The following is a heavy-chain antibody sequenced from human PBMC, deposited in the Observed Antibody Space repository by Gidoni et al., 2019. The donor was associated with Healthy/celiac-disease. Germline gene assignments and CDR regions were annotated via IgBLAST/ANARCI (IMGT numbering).Heavy chain of an antibody. CDR2: IYTSGST. CDR3: ARELYSGNEPPAFDI. CDR1: GGSISSYY. V-gene: IGHV4-4*07. J-gene: IGHJ3*02. D-gene: IGHD1-26*01. Sequence: VQLQESGPGLVKPSETLSLTCTVSGGSISSYYWSWSRQPAGKGLEWIGRIYTSGSTNYNPSLKSRVTMSVDTSKNQFSLKLSSVTAADTAVYYCARELYSGNEPPAFDIWGQGTMVTVSS.